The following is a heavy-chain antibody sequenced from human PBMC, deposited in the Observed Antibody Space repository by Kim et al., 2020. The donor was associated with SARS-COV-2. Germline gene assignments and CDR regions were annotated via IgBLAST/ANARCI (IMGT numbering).Heavy chain of an antibody. J-gene: IGHJ4*02. V-gene: IGHV3-64*01. CDR2: ISSNGGST. Sequence: GGSLRLSCAASGFTFSSYAMHWVRQAPGKGLEYVSAISSNGGSTYYANSVKGRFTISRDNSKNTLYLQMGSLRAEDMDVYYCARDAKYYCSSTSCCAPDYWGQGTLVTVSS. D-gene: IGHD2-2*01. CDR3: ARDAKYYCSSTSCCAPDY. CDR1: GFTFSSYA.